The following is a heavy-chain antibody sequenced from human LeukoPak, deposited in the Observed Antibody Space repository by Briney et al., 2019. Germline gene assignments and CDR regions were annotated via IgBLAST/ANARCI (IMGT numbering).Heavy chain of an antibody. CDR1: GFSFSIYR. V-gene: IGHV3-48*01. CDR2: IHLSGAPI. J-gene: IGHJ4*02. D-gene: IGHD1-26*01. CDR3: ARGGIVGATGPGDY. Sequence: GGSLRLSCAASGFSFSIYRMNWVRQAPGKGPEWIAYIHLSGAPIHYADSVKGRFTISRDNSKNTLYLQMNSLRAEDTAVYYCARGGIVGATGPGDYWGQGTLVTVSS.